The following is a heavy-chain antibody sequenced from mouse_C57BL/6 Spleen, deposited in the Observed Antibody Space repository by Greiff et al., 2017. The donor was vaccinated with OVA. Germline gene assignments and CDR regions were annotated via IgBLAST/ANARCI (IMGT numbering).Heavy chain of an antibody. V-gene: IGHV1-81*01. CDR1: GYTFTSYG. CDR2: IYPRSGNT. D-gene: IGHD1-1*02. CDR3: ASSEEGGYFDV. J-gene: IGHJ1*03. Sequence: VQLQQSGAELVRPGASVKLSCKASGYTFTSYGISWVKQRPGQGLEWIGEIYPRSGNTYYNEKFKGKATLTADKSSSTAYMELRTLTSEDSAVYFCASSEEGGYFDVWGTGTTVTVSS.